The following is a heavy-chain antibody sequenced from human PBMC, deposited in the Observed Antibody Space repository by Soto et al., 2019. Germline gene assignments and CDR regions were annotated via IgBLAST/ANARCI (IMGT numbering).Heavy chain of an antibody. J-gene: IGHJ4*02. CDR3: ASGASRWSPSLFDS. CDR2: IIPYYNTL. D-gene: IGHD6-13*01. V-gene: IGHV1-69*01. CDR1: EGTFNSYA. Sequence: QAQVVQSGAEVRKPGSSVKLSCKASEGTFNSYAIAWVRQAPGQALEWVGGIIPYYNTLNYAQKFQDRVTITADDSTNTVYMELSSLRSDDTAVYFCASGASRWSPSLFDSWAQGTLVTVSS.